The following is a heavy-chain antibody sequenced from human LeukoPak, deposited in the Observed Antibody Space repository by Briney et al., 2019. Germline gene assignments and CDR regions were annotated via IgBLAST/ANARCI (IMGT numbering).Heavy chain of an antibody. Sequence: SVKVSCKASGGTFSSYATSWVRQAPGQGLEWMGGIIPIFGTANYAQKFQGRVTITADESTSTAYMELSSLRSEDTAVYYCAREGTPYSSGWAPPQTYYYYYYGMDVWGQGTTVTVSS. D-gene: IGHD6-19*01. CDR1: GGTFSSYA. J-gene: IGHJ6*02. V-gene: IGHV1-69*01. CDR2: IIPIFGTA. CDR3: AREGTPYSSGWAPPQTYYYYYYGMDV.